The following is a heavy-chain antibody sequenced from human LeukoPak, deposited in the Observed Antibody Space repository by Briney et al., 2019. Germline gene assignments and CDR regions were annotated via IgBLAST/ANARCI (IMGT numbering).Heavy chain of an antibody. J-gene: IGHJ4*02. Sequence: SVKVSCKASGGTFSSYAISWVRQAPGQGLEWMGGIIPIFGTANYAQKFQGRVTITADESTSTDYMELSRLRSEDTAVYYCARGLVVVDPGPYYFDYWGQGTLVTVSS. CDR3: ARGLVVVDPGPYYFDY. V-gene: IGHV1-69*13. CDR2: IIPIFGTA. CDR1: GGTFSSYA. D-gene: IGHD3-22*01.